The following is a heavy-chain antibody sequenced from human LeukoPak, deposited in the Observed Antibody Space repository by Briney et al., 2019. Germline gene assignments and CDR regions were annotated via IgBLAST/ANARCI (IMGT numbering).Heavy chain of an antibody. CDR1: GFTFSDYY. Sequence: GGSLRLSCAASGFTFSDYYMSWIRQAPGKGLEGVSYISSSGSTIYYADSVKGRFTISRDNAKNSLYLQMNSLRAEDTAVYYCARAGGYNHLWAFDIWGQGTMVTVSS. D-gene: IGHD5-24*01. CDR2: ISSSGSTI. J-gene: IGHJ3*02. CDR3: ARAGGYNHLWAFDI. V-gene: IGHV3-11*04.